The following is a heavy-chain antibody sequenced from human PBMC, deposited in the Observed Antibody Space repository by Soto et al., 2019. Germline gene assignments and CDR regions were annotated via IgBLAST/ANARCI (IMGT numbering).Heavy chain of an antibody. Sequence: GGSLRLSCAVSGFTFSSFGMNWVRQAPGKGLEWISYITSDSSTRHYADFVKGRFTISRDNAKNSLYLQMNSLRDEGTAVYFCARDPDGIIDFDYWGQGTQVTVSS. CDR1: GFTFSSFG. CDR3: ARDPDGIIDFDY. D-gene: IGHD3-10*01. CDR2: ITSDSSTR. V-gene: IGHV3-48*02. J-gene: IGHJ4*02.